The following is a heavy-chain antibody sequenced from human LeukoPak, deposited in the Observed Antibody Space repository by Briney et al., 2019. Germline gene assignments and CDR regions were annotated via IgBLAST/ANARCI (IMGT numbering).Heavy chain of an antibody. CDR1: GFTFSSYA. CDR2: ISYDGSNK. Sequence: GGSLRLSCAASGFTFSSYAMHWVRQAPGKGLEWVAVISYDGSNKYYADSVKGRFTISRDNSKNTLYLQMNSLRAEDTAVYYCASRISMVRGVGYWGQGTLVTVSS. J-gene: IGHJ4*02. V-gene: IGHV3-30-3*01. D-gene: IGHD3-10*01. CDR3: ASRISMVRGVGY.